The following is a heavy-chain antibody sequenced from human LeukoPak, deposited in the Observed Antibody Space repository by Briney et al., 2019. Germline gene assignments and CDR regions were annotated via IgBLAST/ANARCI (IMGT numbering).Heavy chain of an antibody. Sequence: ASVKVSCKASGYTFISYAMNWVRQAPGQGLEWMGWINTNTGNPTYAQGFTGRFVFSLDTSVSTAYLQICSLKAEDTAVYYCAREVSSGWLFFDYWGQGTLVTVSS. V-gene: IGHV7-4-1*01. CDR1: GYTFISYA. CDR3: AREVSSGWLFFDY. J-gene: IGHJ4*02. CDR2: INTNTGNP. D-gene: IGHD6-19*01.